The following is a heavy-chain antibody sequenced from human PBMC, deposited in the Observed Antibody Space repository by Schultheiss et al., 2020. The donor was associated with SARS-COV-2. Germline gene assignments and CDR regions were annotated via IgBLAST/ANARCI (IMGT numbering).Heavy chain of an antibody. CDR3: ARSVHCSGGSCYSDPTGDYYYGMDV. CDR1: GGSFSGYY. J-gene: IGHJ6*02. Sequence: SETLSLTCAVYGGSFSGYYWSWIRQPPGKGLEWIGEINHSGSTNYSASLKSRVTISVDTSKNQFSLKLSSVTAADTAVYYCARSVHCSGGSCYSDPTGDYYYGMDVWGQGTTVTVSS. CDR2: INHSGST. V-gene: IGHV4-34*01. D-gene: IGHD2-15*01.